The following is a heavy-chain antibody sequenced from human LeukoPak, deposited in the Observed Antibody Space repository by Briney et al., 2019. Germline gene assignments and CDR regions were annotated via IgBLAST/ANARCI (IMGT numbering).Heavy chain of an antibody. D-gene: IGHD3-10*01. CDR2: ISAYNGNT. CDR1: GYTFTSYG. V-gene: IGHV1-18*01. J-gene: IGHJ4*02. Sequence: ASVKVSCKASGYTFTSYGISWVRQAPGQGLEWMGWISAYNGNTNYAQKLQGRVTMTTDTSTSTAYMELRSLRSDDTAVYYCARDRTITMVLGVIINPDYWGQGTLVTVSS. CDR3: ARDRTITMVLGVIINPDY.